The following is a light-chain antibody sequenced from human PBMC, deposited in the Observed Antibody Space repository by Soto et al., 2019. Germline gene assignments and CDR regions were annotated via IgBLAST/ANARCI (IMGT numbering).Light chain of an antibody. CDR3: QQYYNWPPMYT. CDR2: GAS. CDR1: QSSSTY. J-gene: IGKJ2*01. V-gene: IGKV3D-15*01. Sequence: EIVLTQSPGTLSLSPGERATLSCRASQSSSTYLAWYQQKPGQTPRLLIYGASSRATGIPDRFSASGSGTDFTLTISSLQSEDFAVYYCQQYYNWPPMYTFGQGTKLEIK.